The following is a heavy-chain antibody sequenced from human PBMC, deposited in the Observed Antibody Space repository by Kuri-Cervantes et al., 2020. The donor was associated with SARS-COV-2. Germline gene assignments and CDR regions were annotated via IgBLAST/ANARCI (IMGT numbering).Heavy chain of an antibody. D-gene: IGHD1-26*01. V-gene: IGHV3-15*07. Sequence: ETLSLTCAASGFTFSNAWMNWVRQAPGKGLEWVGRIKSKTDGGTTDYAAPVKGRFTISRDNSKNTLYLQMSGLRAEDTAVYYCAKGQWEVRNPCDCWGQGTLVTVSS. CDR2: IKSKTDGGTT. CDR1: GFTFSNAW. CDR3: AKGQWEVRNPCDC. J-gene: IGHJ4*02.